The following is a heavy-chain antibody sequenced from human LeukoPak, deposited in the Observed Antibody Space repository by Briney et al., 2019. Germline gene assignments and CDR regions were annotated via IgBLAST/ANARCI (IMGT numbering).Heavy chain of an antibody. V-gene: IGHV4-34*01. J-gene: IGHJ5*02. D-gene: IGHD2-15*01. Sequence: PSETLALTCAVYSESFSGYYWSWIRQPPGKGLECIGEINHSGSTNYNPSLKSRVTISVDTSKNQFSLKLSSVTAADTAVYYCARGLSRIPRGKNWFDPWGQGTLVTVSS. CDR2: INHSGST. CDR1: SESFSGYY. CDR3: ARGLSRIPRGKNWFDP.